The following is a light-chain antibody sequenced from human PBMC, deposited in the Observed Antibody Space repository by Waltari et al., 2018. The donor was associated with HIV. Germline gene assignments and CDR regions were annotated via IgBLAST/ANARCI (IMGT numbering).Light chain of an antibody. Sequence: QSALTQPASVSGSPGQSLTISCTVTSRDVGGYNYVSWYQQHPGKAPKLMIYEVSNRPSGVSNRFSGSKSGNTASLTISGLQAEDEADYYCSSYTSSSTSHVFGTGTKVTVL. CDR1: SRDVGGYNY. V-gene: IGLV2-14*01. J-gene: IGLJ1*01. CDR3: SSYTSSSTSHV. CDR2: EVS.